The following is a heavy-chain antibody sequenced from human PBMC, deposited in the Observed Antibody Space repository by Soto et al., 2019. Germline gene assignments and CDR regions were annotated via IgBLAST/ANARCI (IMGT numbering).Heavy chain of an antibody. J-gene: IGHJ4*02. D-gene: IGHD3-10*01. Sequence: PGGSLRLSCAASGFTFSSYGMHWVRQAPGKGLEWVAAIWYDGSNKYYADSVKGRFTISRDNSKNTLYLQMNSLRAEDTAVYYCARDSGDYFDYWGQGTLVTVSS. V-gene: IGHV3-33*01. CDR3: ARDSGDYFDY. CDR1: GFTFSSYG. CDR2: IWYDGSNK.